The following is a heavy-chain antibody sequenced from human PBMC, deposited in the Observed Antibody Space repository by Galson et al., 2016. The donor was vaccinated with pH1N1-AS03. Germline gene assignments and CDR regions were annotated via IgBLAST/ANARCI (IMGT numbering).Heavy chain of an antibody. CDR2: VSNDGNNK. CDR3: ARDALLSPPGGIDY. Sequence: SLRLSCAVSGFHLNDYAMHWVRQAPGKGLEWMAAVSNDGNNKWYADSVKGRFTISRDNSKNTLYLQVNSVRAEDTAVYYCARDALLSPPGGIDYRGQGTRVAVSS. V-gene: IGHV3-30*04. CDR1: GFHLNDYA. D-gene: IGHD2/OR15-2a*01. J-gene: IGHJ4*02.